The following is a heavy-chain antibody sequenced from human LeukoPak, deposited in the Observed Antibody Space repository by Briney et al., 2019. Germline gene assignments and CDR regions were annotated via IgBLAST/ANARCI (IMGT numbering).Heavy chain of an antibody. V-gene: IGHV1-69*04. D-gene: IGHD5-18*01. J-gene: IGHJ6*02. CDR2: IIPVLNIT. CDR3: ARDQGLTAPPPYGLDV. CDR1: GGTFSSSA. Sequence: SVKVSCKTSGGTFSSSAITWVRQAPGQGLEWMGRIIPVLNITTYAQKFQGSVMITADTSTSTVYMELSSLRSEETAVYYCARDQGLTAPPPYGLDVWGQGTTVIVSS.